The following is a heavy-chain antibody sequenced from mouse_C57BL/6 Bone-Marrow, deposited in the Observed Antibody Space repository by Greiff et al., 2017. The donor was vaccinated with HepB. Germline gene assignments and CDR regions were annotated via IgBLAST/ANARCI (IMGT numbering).Heavy chain of an antibody. CDR3: ARERGKLGRYFDV. Sequence: EVKLMESGPGLVKPSQSLSLTCSVTGYSITSGYYWNWIRQFPGNKLEWMGYISYDGSNNYNPSLKNRISITRDTSKNQFFLKLNSVTTEDTATYYCARERGKLGRYFDVWGTGTTVTVSS. CDR1: GYSITSGYY. CDR2: ISYDGSN. D-gene: IGHD4-1*01. V-gene: IGHV3-6*01. J-gene: IGHJ1*03.